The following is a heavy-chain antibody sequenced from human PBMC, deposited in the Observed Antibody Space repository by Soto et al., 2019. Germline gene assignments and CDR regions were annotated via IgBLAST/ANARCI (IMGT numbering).Heavy chain of an antibody. V-gene: IGHV3-21*01. CDR3: AREVQWLAYNWFDP. D-gene: IGHD6-19*01. CDR2: ISSSSSYI. J-gene: IGHJ5*02. Sequence: GGSLRLSCAASGFTFSSYSMNWVRQAPGKGLEWVSSISSSSSYIYYADSVKGRFTISRDNAKNSLYLQMNSLRAEDTAVYYCAREVQWLAYNWFDPWGQGTLVTVSS. CDR1: GFTFSSYS.